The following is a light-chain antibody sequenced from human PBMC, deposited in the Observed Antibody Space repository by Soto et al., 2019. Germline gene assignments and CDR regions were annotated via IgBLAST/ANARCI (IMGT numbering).Light chain of an antibody. V-gene: IGKV3-20*01. Sequence: DIVMTQSPTILSVSPGERATLSCRASQSVSSNLAWYQQKPGQAPRLLIYGASRRATGIPDRFSGRESGTDFTLTITTLEPEDSAVYFCQQYASSPYTFGQGTKVDIK. CDR1: QSVSSN. J-gene: IGKJ2*01. CDR3: QQYASSPYT. CDR2: GAS.